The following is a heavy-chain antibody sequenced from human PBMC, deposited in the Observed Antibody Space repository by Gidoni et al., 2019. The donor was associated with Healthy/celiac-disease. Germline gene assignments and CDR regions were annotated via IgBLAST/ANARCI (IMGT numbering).Heavy chain of an antibody. J-gene: IGHJ4*02. D-gene: IGHD3-22*01. CDR1: GFTVSSNY. CDR2: IYSGGST. Sequence: EVQLVESGGGLVQPGGSLRLSCAASGFTVSSNYMSWVRQAPGKGLEWVSVIYSGGSTYYADSVKGRFTISRDNSKNTLYLQMNSLRAEDTAVYYCARDGFYYYDSSGYSVWGQGTLVTVSS. V-gene: IGHV3-66*01. CDR3: ARDGFYYYDSSGYSV.